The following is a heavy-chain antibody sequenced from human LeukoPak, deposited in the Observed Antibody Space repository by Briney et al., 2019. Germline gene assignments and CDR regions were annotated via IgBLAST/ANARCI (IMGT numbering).Heavy chain of an antibody. CDR1: GGSISSGGYY. Sequence: SETLSLTCTVSGGSISSGGYYWSWIRQHPGKGLEWIGYIYYSGSTYYNPSLKSRVTISVDTSKNQFSLKLSSVTAADTAVYYCARVYEEDAMDWFDPWGQGTLVTVSS. CDR3: ARVYEEDAMDWFDP. J-gene: IGHJ5*02. V-gene: IGHV4-31*03. CDR2: IYYSGST. D-gene: IGHD3-16*01.